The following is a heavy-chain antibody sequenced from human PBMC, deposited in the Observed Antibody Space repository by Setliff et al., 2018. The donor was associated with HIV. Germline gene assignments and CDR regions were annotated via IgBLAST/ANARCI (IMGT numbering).Heavy chain of an antibody. CDR1: GGSISGTSYF. CDR3: ARGDTRNYYGGDYFDY. CDR2: FHHSGST. V-gene: IGHV4-39*01. Sequence: KTSETLSLTCNVSGGSISGTSYFWAWIRQPPGKGLEWIGSFHHSGSTSHNPSLRSRVTISVDTSKNQFSLKLTSVTAADTAVYYCARGDTRNYYGGDYFDYWGQGSLVTVSS. D-gene: IGHD1-26*01. J-gene: IGHJ4*02.